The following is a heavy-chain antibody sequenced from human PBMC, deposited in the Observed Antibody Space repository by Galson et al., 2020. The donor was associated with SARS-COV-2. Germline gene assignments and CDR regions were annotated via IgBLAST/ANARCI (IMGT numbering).Heavy chain of an antibody. CDR2: INQDGSEK. CDR1: GFTFSSYW. V-gene: IGHV3-7*01. D-gene: IGHD5-12*01. Sequence: GESLKISCAASGFTFSSYWMTWVRQAAGKGLEWVANINQDGSEKNYVDSVKGRFTISRDNAKNSLYLQMNSLRAEDTAVYYCARGYRGTWNYYFYGMDVWGQGTTVTVSS. CDR3: ARGYRGTWNYYFYGMDV. J-gene: IGHJ6*02.